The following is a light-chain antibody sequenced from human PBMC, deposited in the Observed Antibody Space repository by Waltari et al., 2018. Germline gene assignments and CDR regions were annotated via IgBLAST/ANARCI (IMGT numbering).Light chain of an antibody. Sequence: EIVLTQSPGTLSLSPGERATLSCRASQSVTSISLTWYQQKFGQAPRLLIYGTSSRATGIPDRFSGSGSGTDFTLTINRLEPEDFAVYYCQQYDGEVVTFGGGTKVEI. CDR2: GTS. V-gene: IGKV3-20*01. CDR1: QSVTSIS. J-gene: IGKJ4*01. CDR3: QQYDGEVVT.